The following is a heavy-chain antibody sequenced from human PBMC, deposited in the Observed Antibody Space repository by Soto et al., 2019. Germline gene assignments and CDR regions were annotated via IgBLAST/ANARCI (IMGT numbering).Heavy chain of an antibody. Sequence: QVQLQQWGAGLLKPSETLSLTCAVYGGSFSGYYWSWIRQPPGKGLEWIGEINQSGSTNYNPSIKSRVLISVDTSKNQFSLKLSSVTAADTAVYYCASGGYSSSLNYYYYYYMDVWGKGTTVTVSS. CDR3: ASGGYSSSLNYYYYYYMDV. J-gene: IGHJ6*03. CDR1: GGSFSGYY. D-gene: IGHD6-6*01. V-gene: IGHV4-34*01. CDR2: INQSGST.